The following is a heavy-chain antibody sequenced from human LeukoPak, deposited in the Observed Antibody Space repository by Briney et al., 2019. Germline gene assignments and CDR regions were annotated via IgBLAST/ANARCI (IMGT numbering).Heavy chain of an antibody. CDR3: AKSATTFEY. J-gene: IGHJ4*02. D-gene: IGHD1-14*01. V-gene: IGHV4-59*08. CDR1: GGSISRYY. Sequence: PSETLSLTCTVSGGSISRYYWTWIRQPPGGGLEWIGYIYYNGDTDYNPSLKSRVTISVDRSENHFSLNLRSVTAADTAVYYCAKSATTFEYWGQGTLVTVSS. CDR2: IYYNGDT.